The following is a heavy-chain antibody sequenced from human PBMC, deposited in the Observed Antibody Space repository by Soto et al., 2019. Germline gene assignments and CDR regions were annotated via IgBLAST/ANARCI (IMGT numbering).Heavy chain of an antibody. CDR1: GGSIGSSSYY. Sequence: SETLSLTCTVSGGSIGSSSYYWAWIRQPPGKGLEWIGSIYYTGTTHYNPSLKSRVTISVDRAKDQLSLKVTSMTAADTAVYYCARPESTRAYGMDVWAKGPRSPSP. J-gene: IGHJ6*02. CDR2: IYYTGTT. CDR3: ARPESTRAYGMDV. D-gene: IGHD2-2*01. V-gene: IGHV4-39*01.